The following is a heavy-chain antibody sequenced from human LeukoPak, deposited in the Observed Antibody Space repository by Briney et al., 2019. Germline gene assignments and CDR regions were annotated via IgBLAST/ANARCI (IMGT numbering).Heavy chain of an antibody. J-gene: IGHJ4*02. V-gene: IGHV3-23*01. CDR1: GFTFSSYA. CDR2: ISGSGGST. CDR3: AKEGITIFGVVISGGFDY. D-gene: IGHD3-3*01. Sequence: PGGSLRLSCAASGFTFSSYAMSWVRQAPGKGLEWVSAISGSGGSTYYADSVKGRFTISRDNSKNTLYLQMNSLRAEDTAVYYCAKEGITIFGVVISGGFDYWGQGTLVTVSS.